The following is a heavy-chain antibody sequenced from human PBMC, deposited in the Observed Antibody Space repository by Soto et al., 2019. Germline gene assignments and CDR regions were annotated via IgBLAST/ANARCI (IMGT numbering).Heavy chain of an antibody. J-gene: IGHJ5*02. CDR3: ARGYGSGSYGNNWFDP. V-gene: IGHV4-31*03. CDR1: GGSISSGGYY. Sequence: SETLSLTCTVSGGSISSGGYYWSWIRQHPGKGLEWIGYIYYSGSTYYNPSLKSRVTISVDTSKNQFSLKLSSVTAADTAVYYCARGYGSGSYGNNWFDPWGQGTLVTVSS. D-gene: IGHD3-10*01. CDR2: IYYSGST.